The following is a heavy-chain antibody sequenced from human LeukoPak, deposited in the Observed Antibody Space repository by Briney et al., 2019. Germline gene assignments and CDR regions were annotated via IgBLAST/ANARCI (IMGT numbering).Heavy chain of an antibody. Sequence: PSGTLSLTCAASGGSISSSNWWSWVRQPPGKGLEWIGEIYHSGSTNYNPSLKSRVTISVDKSKNQFSLKLSSVTAADTAVYYCARDAHYYDSSGSLGLDYWGQGTLVTVSS. D-gene: IGHD3-22*01. CDR1: GGSISSSNW. V-gene: IGHV4-4*02. CDR3: ARDAHYYDSSGSLGLDY. CDR2: IYHSGST. J-gene: IGHJ4*02.